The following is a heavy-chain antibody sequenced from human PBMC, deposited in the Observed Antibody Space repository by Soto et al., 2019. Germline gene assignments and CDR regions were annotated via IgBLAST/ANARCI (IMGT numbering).Heavy chain of an antibody. CDR2: ISTYNGNT. CDR1: GYTFTTYG. Sequence: QVQLVQSGAEVNKPGASVKVSCKASGYTFTTYGMSWVRQAPGQGLDWMGWISTYNGNTKYAERLQGRVTMTTDTTTSTAYMELRSLRSDDTAVYYCARGPTDYNDNSGNYFLDYWGQGTLVTVS. J-gene: IGHJ4*02. V-gene: IGHV1-18*01. CDR3: ARGPTDYNDNSGNYFLDY. D-gene: IGHD3-22*01.